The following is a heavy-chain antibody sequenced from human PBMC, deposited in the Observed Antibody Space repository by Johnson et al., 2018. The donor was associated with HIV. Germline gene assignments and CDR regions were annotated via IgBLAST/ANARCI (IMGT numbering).Heavy chain of an antibody. V-gene: IGHV3-33*03. CDR2: IWPDGSNR. Sequence: QVQLVEYGGGVVQPGGSLRLSCAASGFTFSNYGMHWVRQAPGKGLEWVAVIWPDGSNRYYADSVKGRFIISRDNSKESLYLQMNSLRAEDTALYFCAKDSDTYYYGSVDAFDIWGQGTMVTVSS. CDR1: GFTFSNYG. CDR3: AKDSDTYYYGSVDAFDI. J-gene: IGHJ3*02. D-gene: IGHD3-10*01.